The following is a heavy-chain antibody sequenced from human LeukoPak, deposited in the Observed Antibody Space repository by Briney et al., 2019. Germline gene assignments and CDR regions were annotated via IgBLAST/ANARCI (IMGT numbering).Heavy chain of an antibody. V-gene: IGHV4-31*02. CDR3: ARAPGAFDI. CDR2: IYYTGGT. Sequence: TXXVXGXSXXXGSYYWAWIRQHPGKGLEWIGYIYYTGGTHYNPSLKSRLTISVDTSENHFSLKLSSVTAADTAIYFCARAPGAFDIWGQGTMATVSS. CDR1: GXSXXXGSYY. J-gene: IGHJ3*02.